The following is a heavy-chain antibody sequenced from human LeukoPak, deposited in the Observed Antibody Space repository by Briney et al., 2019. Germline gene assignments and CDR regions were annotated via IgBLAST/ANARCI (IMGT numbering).Heavy chain of an antibody. CDR2: IKQDGSEK. CDR1: GFTFSSYA. V-gene: IGHV3-7*01. CDR3: ARDRVVTAMFASVRYFDL. J-gene: IGHJ2*01. D-gene: IGHD2-21*02. Sequence: PGGSLRLSCAASGFTFSSYAMSWVRQAPGKGLEWVANIKQDGSEKYYVDSVKGRFTISRDNAKNSLYLQMNSLRAEDTAVYYCARDRVVTAMFASVRYFDLWGRGTLVTVSS.